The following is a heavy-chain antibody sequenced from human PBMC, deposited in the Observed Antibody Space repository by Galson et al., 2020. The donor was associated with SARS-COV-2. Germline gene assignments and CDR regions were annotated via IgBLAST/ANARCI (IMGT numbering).Heavy chain of an antibody. CDR3: ASGRGVGAFDI. Sequence: ASETLSLTCTVSGGSVGSGDYYWSWIRQQPGEGLEWIGYIYYSGNTYYNPSLKSRVIISVDTSKNQFSLKLRSVTAADTAVYYCASGRGVGAFDIWGQGTMVTVSS. J-gene: IGHJ3*02. CDR1: GGSVGSGDYY. V-gene: IGHV4-31*03. D-gene: IGHD1-26*01. CDR2: IYYSGNT.